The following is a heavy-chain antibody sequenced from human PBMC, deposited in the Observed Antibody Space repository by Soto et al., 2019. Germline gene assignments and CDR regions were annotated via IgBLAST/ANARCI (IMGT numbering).Heavy chain of an antibody. CDR2: VSHDGSNK. V-gene: IGHV3-30-3*01. Sequence: QVLLVESGGGVVQPGRSLRLSCAASGFSFSSCAMRWVRQAPGKGLEWVAVVSHDGSNKYYADSVKGRVTISRDNSINTVYLQMNSLRAEDTAVYYCARVSIAVAGIAYYFDYWGQGTLVTVSS. CDR3: ARVSIAVAGIAYYFDY. J-gene: IGHJ4*02. CDR1: GFSFSSCA. D-gene: IGHD6-19*01.